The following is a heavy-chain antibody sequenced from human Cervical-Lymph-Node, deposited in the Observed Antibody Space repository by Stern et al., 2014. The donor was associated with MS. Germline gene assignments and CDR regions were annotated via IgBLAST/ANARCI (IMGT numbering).Heavy chain of an antibody. CDR3: ARDTSSPERSDW. V-gene: IGHV3-53*01. Sequence: MQLVQSGGGVIQPGGSLRLSCKASGFTVSRVYMTWVRQAPGKGLEWVSLITNVGSTFYTDSVKVRFTISRDDSKNTVYLHMTSLRAEDTAMYYCARDTSSPERSDWWGQGTLVTVSS. J-gene: IGHJ4*02. CDR1: GFTVSRVY. D-gene: IGHD1-1*01. CDR2: ITNVGST.